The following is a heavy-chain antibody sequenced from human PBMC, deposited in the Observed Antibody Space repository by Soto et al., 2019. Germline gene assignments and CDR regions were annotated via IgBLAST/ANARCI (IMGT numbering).Heavy chain of an antibody. CDR1: GFTFSSYA. Sequence: GGSLRLSCAASGFTFSSYAMSWVRQAPGKGLEWVSAISGSGGSTYYADSVKGRFTISRDNSKNTLYLQMNSLRAEDTAVYYCAKSRKEWVAATLIYYGMDVWGQGTTVTVSS. J-gene: IGHJ6*02. CDR3: AKSRKEWVAATLIYYGMDV. D-gene: IGHD2-15*01. CDR2: ISGSGGST. V-gene: IGHV3-23*01.